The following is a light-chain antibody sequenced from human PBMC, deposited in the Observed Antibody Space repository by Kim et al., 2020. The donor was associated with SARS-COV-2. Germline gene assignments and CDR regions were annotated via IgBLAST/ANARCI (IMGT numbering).Light chain of an antibody. J-gene: IGKJ4*01. CDR3: MQARQTS. V-gene: IGKV2-28*01. Sequence: DIVMTQSPLSLPVTPGEPASISCRSSQSLLHSNGYNYLDWYLQKPGQSPQLLIYLGSNRASGVPDRFSGSGSGTDFTLKISREEGEDVGGYYCMQARQTSFGGGTKVDIK. CDR2: LGS. CDR1: QSLLHSNGYNY.